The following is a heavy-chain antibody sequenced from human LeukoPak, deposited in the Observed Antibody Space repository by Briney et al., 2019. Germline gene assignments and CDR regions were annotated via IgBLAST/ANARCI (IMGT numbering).Heavy chain of an antibody. CDR3: ARGGAARPDY. V-gene: IGHV3-48*01. D-gene: IGHD6-6*01. CDR2: ISASRSNI. CDR1: GFTFNNYG. Sequence: PGGSLRLSCAASGFTFNNYGMNWVRQAPGKGLEWVSYISASRSNISYADSVKGRFTISRDNAKNSLYLQMNSLRAEDTAVYYCARGGAARPDYWGQGTLATVSS. J-gene: IGHJ4*02.